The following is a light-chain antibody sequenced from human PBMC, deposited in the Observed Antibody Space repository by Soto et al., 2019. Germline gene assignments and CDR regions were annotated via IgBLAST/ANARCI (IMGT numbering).Light chain of an antibody. CDR1: QSVSSSY. Sequence: EIVLTQSPGTLSLSPGERATLSCRASQSVSSSYLAWYQQKPGQAPRLLIYGASSRATGIPDRFSGSGSGTDFTLTISRLGPEDFAVYYCQQYGSSQGYTFGQGTKLEIK. CDR3: QQYGSSQGYT. CDR2: GAS. J-gene: IGKJ2*01. V-gene: IGKV3-20*01.